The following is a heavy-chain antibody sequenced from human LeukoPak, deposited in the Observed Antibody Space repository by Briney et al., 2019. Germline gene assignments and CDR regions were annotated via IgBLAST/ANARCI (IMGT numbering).Heavy chain of an antibody. CDR2: SSNSGSST. J-gene: IGHJ4*02. V-gene: IGHV3-23*01. D-gene: IGHD6-13*01. Sequence: SGGSLRLSCAASGFTFSSYAMSWVRQAPGKGLEWVSISSNSGSSTHYAGSVKGRFTISRDNAKNSLYLQMNSLRAEDTAVYYCARDSHSSSWYSEFDYWGQGTLVTVSS. CDR1: GFTFSSYA. CDR3: ARDSHSSSWYSEFDY.